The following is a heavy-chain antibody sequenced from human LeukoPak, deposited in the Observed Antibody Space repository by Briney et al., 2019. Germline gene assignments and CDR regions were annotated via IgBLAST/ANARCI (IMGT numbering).Heavy chain of an antibody. CDR2: ISTSSSYI. CDR3: ARDLLGTLVRGPIDY. D-gene: IGHD3-10*01. Sequence: PGGSLRLSCAASGFTFTSYTMNWVRQAPGKGLEWVSSISTSSSYIFYADSLKGRFTISRDNAKKSMYLQMNSLRADDTAVYYCARDLLGTLVRGPIDYWGQGTLVTVSS. V-gene: IGHV3-21*01. CDR1: GFTFTSYT. J-gene: IGHJ4*02.